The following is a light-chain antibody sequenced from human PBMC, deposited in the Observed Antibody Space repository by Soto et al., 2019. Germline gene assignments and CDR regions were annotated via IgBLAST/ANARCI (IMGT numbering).Light chain of an antibody. J-gene: IGLJ1*01. CDR2: SNN. CDR3: AAWDDSLSGRYV. Sequence: QSVLTQPPSASGTPGQRVTISCFGSSSNIGSNTVNWYQQLPGTAPKLLIYSNNQRPSGVPDRFSGSKSGTSAYLAISGLHSEDEADYYCAAWDDSLSGRYVFGTGTKVTVL. V-gene: IGLV1-44*01. CDR1: SSNIGSNT.